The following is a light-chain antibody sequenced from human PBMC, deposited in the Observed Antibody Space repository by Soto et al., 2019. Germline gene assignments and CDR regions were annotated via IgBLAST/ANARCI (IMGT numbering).Light chain of an antibody. CDR2: DAS. CDR3: HYADQRNT. Sequence: IRMTQAPATLSSYVLDSFTITCLAIQTIRNWLAWYQHKPVKAPNPLIYDASSLKSGVPSRCRGSGSGTDFTFTSGLQQAEDIPAYCTHYADQRNTYDERTRMEIK. CDR1: QTIRNW. V-gene: IGKV1-5*01. J-gene: IGKJ5*01.